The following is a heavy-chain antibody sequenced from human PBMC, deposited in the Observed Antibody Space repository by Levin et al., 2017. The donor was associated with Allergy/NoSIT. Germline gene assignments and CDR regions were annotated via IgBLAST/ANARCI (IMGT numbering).Heavy chain of an antibody. D-gene: IGHD6-19*01. V-gene: IGHV1-2*06. CDR3: AGSGWYYEGDAFDI. J-gene: IGHJ3*02. Sequence: ASVKVSCKASGYTFTGYYMHWVRQAPGQGLEWMGRINPNSGGTNYAQKFQGRVTMTRDTSISTAYMELSRLRSDDTAVYYCAGSGWYYEGDAFDIWGQGTMVTVSS. CDR1: GYTFTGYY. CDR2: INPNSGGT.